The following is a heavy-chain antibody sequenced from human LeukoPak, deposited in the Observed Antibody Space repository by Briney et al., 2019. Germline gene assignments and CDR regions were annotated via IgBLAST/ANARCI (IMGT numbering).Heavy chain of an antibody. V-gene: IGHV3-21*01. J-gene: IGHJ6*03. D-gene: IGHD6-6*01. Sequence: GGSLRLSCAASGFTFCSYSMNWVRQAPGKGLEWVSSISSSSSYIYYADSVKGRFTISRDNAKNSLYLQMNSLRAEDTAVYYCARVGQQLVRYYMDVWGKGTTVTVSS. CDR3: ARVGQQLVRYYMDV. CDR1: GFTFCSYS. CDR2: ISSSSSYI.